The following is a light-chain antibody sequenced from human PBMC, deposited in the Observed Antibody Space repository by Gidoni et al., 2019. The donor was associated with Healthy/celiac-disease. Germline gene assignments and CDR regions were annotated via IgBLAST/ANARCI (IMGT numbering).Light chain of an antibody. CDR2: EVS. Sequence: QSALTQPASVSGSPGLSITISCTGTSSDVGGYNYVSWYQQHPGKAPKLMIYEVSNRPSGVSNRFSGSKSGNTASLTISGLQAEDEADYYCSSYTSSSTLHVVFGGGTKLTVL. CDR1: SSDVGGYNY. J-gene: IGLJ2*01. V-gene: IGLV2-14*01. CDR3: SSYTSSSTLHVV.